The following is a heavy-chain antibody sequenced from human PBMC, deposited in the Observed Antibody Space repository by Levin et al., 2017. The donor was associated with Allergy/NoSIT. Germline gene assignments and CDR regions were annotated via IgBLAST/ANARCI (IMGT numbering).Heavy chain of an antibody. CDR3: ARWDHSSSSHYFDY. CDR1: GYTFTSYG. CDR2: ISAYNGNT. V-gene: IGHV1-18*01. Sequence: GESLKISCKASGYTFTSYGISWVRQAPGQGLEWMGWISAYNGNTNYAQKLQGRVTMTTDTSTSTAYMELRSLRSDDTAVYYCARWDHSSSSHYFDYWGQGTLVTVSS. J-gene: IGHJ4*02. D-gene: IGHD6-13*01.